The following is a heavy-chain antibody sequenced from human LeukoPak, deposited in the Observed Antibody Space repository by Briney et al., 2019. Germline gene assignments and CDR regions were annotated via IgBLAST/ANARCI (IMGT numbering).Heavy chain of an antibody. CDR1: GFTSSSYA. J-gene: IGHJ3*02. D-gene: IGHD3-10*01. CDR3: AKDRKVRGILDAFDI. V-gene: IGHV3-23*01. CDR2: ISGSGGST. Sequence: GGSLRLSCAASGFTSSSYAMSWVRQAPGKGLEWVSAISGSGGSTYYADSVKGRFTISRDNSKNTLYLQMNSLRAEDTAVYYCAKDRKVRGILDAFDIWGQGTMVTVSS.